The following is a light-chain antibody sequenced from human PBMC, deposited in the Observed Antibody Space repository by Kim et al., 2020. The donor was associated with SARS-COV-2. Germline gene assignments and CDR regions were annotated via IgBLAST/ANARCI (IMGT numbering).Light chain of an antibody. V-gene: IGLV2-23*02. CDR2: EVT. CDR1: SSDIGKYNL. CDR3: FSYAGGGNRV. Sequence: QSALTQPASVSGSPRQSITISCTGNSSDIGKYNLVSWYRQYPGEGPKLMIYEVTKRPSGVSTRFSGSKSGNTASLTISGLQAEDEADYYCFSYAGGGNRVVGTGTKVTVL. J-gene: IGLJ1*01.